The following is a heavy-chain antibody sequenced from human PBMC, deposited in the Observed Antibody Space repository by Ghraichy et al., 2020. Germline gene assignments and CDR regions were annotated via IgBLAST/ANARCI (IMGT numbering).Heavy chain of an antibody. J-gene: IGHJ4*02. D-gene: IGHD2-15*01. CDR2: IRSKAYGGTT. CDR1: GFTFGDYA. V-gene: IGHV3-49*03. CDR3: TRALETVVAATGYFDY. Sequence: GGSLRLSCTASGFTFGDYAMSWFRQAPGKGLEWVGFIRSKAYGGTTEYAASVKGRFTISRDDSKSIAYLQMNSLKTEDTAVYYCTRALETVVAATGYFDYGGQGTLVTVSS.